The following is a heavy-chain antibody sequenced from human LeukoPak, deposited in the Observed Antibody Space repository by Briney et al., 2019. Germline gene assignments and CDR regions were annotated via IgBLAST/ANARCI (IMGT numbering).Heavy chain of an antibody. CDR3: ARESQDAFDI. V-gene: IGHV3-21*01. CDR1: GFTFSSYW. CDR2: ISSSSSYI. Sequence: GGSLRLSCAASGFTFSSYWMSWVRQAPGKGLEWVSSISSSSSYIYYADSVKGRFTISRDNAKNSLYLQMNSLRAEDTAVYYCARESQDAFDIWGQGTMVTVSS. J-gene: IGHJ3*02.